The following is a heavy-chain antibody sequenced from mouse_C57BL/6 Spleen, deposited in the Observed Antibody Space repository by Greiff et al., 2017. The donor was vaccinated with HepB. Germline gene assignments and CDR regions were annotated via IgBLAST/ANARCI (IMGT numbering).Heavy chain of an antibody. CDR2: IYPGSGST. CDR1: GYTFTSYW. Sequence: QVQLQQPGAELVKPGASVKMSCKASGYTFTSYWITWVKQRPGQGLEWIGDIYPGSGSTNYNEKFKSKATLTVDTSSSTAYMQLSSLTSEDSAVYYCARPGSSYIYAMDYWGQGTSVTVSS. J-gene: IGHJ4*01. CDR3: ARPGSSYIYAMDY. V-gene: IGHV1-55*01. D-gene: IGHD1-1*01.